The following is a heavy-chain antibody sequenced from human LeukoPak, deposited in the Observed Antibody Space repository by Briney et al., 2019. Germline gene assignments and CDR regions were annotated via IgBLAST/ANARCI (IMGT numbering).Heavy chain of an antibody. D-gene: IGHD5-18*01. CDR1: GFTFSSYA. CDR2: ISYDGSNK. CDR3: ARDGPYESGYSYGCGDY. J-gene: IGHJ4*02. V-gene: IGHV3-30*04. Sequence: GGSLRLSCAASGFTFSSYAMHWVRQAPGKGLEWVAVISYDGSNKYYADSVKGRFTISRDNSKNTLYLQMNSLRAEDTAVYYCARDGPYESGYSYGCGDYWGQGTLVTVSS.